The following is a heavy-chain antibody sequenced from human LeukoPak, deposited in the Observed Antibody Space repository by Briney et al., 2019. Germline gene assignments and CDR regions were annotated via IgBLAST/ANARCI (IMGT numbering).Heavy chain of an antibody. CDR2: ISYDGSNK. J-gene: IGHJ4*02. D-gene: IGHD2-2*01. Sequence: GGSLRLSCAASGFTFSSYGMHWVRQAPGKGLEWVAIISYDGSNKYYADSVKGRFTISRDNSKNTLYLQMNSLRAEDTAVYYCAKSRGCSSTSCLVDYWGQGTLVTVSS. CDR1: GFTFSSYG. V-gene: IGHV3-30*18. CDR3: AKSRGCSSTSCLVDY.